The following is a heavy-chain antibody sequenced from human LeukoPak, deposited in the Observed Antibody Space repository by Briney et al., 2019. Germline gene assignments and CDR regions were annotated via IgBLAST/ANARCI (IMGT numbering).Heavy chain of an antibody. D-gene: IGHD3-22*01. CDR1: GFTVSSNY. CDR3: VRNGYYDSSGYYPIQIDY. Sequence: GGSLRLSCAASGFTVSSNYMSWVRQAPGKGLEWVSVIYSGGSTYYADSVKGRFTISRDNSKNTLYLQMNSLRAEDTAVYYCVRNGYYDSSGYYPIQIDYWGQGTLVTVSS. V-gene: IGHV3-66*01. CDR2: IYSGGST. J-gene: IGHJ4*02.